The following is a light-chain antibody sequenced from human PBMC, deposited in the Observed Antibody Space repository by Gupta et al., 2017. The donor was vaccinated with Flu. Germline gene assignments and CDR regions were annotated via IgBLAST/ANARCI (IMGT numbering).Light chain of an antibody. CDR3: QQEDSEHPSNT. CDR2: AAS. V-gene: IGKV3-20*01. CDR1: QSIRNNY. J-gene: IGKJ5*01. Sequence: EIVLTQSPGTLSLSPGERASLSCRASQSIRNNYLAWYQKKPGQAPRLLIYAASSRAEGIIDMCSGSGGGTDDXLTIIRXEPEDFEVYYCQQEDSEHPSNTFGXGTPLDIK.